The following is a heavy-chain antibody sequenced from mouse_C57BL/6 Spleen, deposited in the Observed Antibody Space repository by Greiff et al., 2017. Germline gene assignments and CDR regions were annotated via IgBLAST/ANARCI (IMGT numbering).Heavy chain of an antibody. D-gene: IGHD2-3*01. CDR3: AKPGIYDSRSWFAY. V-gene: IGHV2-3*01. Sequence: QVQLKQSGPGLVAPSQSLSITCTVSGFSLTSYGVSWVRQPPGKGLEWLGVIWGDGSTNYYSALISRLSISKDNSKSQVFLKLTSLQTYYTATYYCAKPGIYDSRSWFAYWGQGTLVTVSA. CDR2: IWGDGST. J-gene: IGHJ3*01. CDR1: GFSLTSYG.